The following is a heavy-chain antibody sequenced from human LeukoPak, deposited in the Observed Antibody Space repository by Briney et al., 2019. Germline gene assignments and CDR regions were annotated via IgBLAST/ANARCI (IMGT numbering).Heavy chain of an antibody. V-gene: IGHV3-74*01. Sequence: PGGSLRLSCAEPGFTFRTYRMQAVSQAPGKGLVWVSRIRSDGSITNYADSVKGRFTISRDNAENTLYLEMNSLTAQDTAVYYCVRSVYGGSFSDYWGQGTLVTVSS. CDR2: IRSDGSIT. J-gene: IGHJ4*02. CDR3: VRSVYGGSFSDY. D-gene: IGHD6-13*01. CDR1: GFTFRTYR.